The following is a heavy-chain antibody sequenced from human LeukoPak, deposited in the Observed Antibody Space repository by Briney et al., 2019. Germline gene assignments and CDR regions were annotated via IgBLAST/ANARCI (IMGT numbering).Heavy chain of an antibody. Sequence: ASVKVSCKASGYTFTGYYMHWVRQAPGQGLEWMGRINPNSGGTNYAQKFQGRVTMTRDTSISTAYMELSRLRSDDTAVYYCARAPGYCDSSDDYWGQGTLVTVSS. CDR3: ARAPGYCDSSDDY. J-gene: IGHJ4*02. V-gene: IGHV1-2*06. CDR2: INPNSGGT. CDR1: GYTFTGYY. D-gene: IGHD3-22*01.